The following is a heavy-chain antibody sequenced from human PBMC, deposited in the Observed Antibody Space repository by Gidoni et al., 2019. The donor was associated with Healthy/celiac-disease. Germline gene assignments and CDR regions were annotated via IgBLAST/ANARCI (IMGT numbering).Heavy chain of an antibody. V-gene: IGHV4-34*01. D-gene: IGHD1-1*01. Sequence: GLEWIGEINHSGSTNYNPSLKSRVTISVDTSKNQFSLKLSSVTAADTAVYYCARRSIWNGRSVDYWGQGTLVTVSS. CDR3: ARRSIWNGRSVDY. J-gene: IGHJ4*02. CDR2: INHSGST.